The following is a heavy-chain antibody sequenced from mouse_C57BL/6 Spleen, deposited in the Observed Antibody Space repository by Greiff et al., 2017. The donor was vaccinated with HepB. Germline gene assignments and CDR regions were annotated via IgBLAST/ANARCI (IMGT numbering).Heavy chain of an antibody. CDR3: ARENDYDGYAMDY. Sequence: QVQLQQSGPELVKPGASVKLSCKASGYTFTSYDINWVKQRPGQGLEWIGWIYPRDGSTKYNEKFKGKATLTVDTSSSTAYMERHSLTSEDSAVYFCARENDYDGYAMDYWGQGTSVTVSS. CDR1: GYTFTSYD. J-gene: IGHJ4*01. V-gene: IGHV1-85*01. CDR2: IYPRDGST. D-gene: IGHD2-4*01.